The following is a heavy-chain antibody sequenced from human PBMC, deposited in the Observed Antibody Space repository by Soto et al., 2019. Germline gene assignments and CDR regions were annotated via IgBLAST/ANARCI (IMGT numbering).Heavy chain of an antibody. V-gene: IGHV2-5*02. D-gene: IGHD2-21*02. CDR1: GFSLSTTGVG. CDR3: AQRNAYCGGGCYSFDY. J-gene: IGHJ4*02. CDR2: TYWDDDR. Sequence: QITLKESGPTLVKPTQTLTLTCTFSGFSLSTTGVGVGWIRQPPGKALEWLALTYWDDDRRYSPSLKSRRTISKATSKSQVVLTLTNMDPVDTATYYCAQRNAYCGGGCYSFDYWGQGTLVTVSS.